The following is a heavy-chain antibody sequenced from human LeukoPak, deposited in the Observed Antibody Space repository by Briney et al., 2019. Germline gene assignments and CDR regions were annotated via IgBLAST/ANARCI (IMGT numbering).Heavy chain of an antibody. J-gene: IGHJ3*02. CDR3: ARLSDYYTSGSYGTFDI. CDR2: IYPGDSDS. CDR1: GYSFTSYW. D-gene: IGHD3-10*01. V-gene: IGHV5-51*01. Sequence: GESLKISCKGSGYSFTSYWIGWVRQMPGKGLEWMGIIYPGDSDSRYSPSFQGQVTISADKSISTAYLQWSSLKASDTATYYCARLSDYYTSGSYGTFDIWGQGTMVTVSS.